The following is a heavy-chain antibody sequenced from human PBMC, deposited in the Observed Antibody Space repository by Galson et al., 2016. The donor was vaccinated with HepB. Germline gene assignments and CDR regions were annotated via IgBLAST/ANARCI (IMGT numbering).Heavy chain of an antibody. Sequence: SETLSLTCTVSGGSISSSNWWTWVRQPPGKRPEWIGEIYHLGTTNYNPSLKSRVTISVDKSKKQFSLKLNSVTPADTAVYYCARIGRGVGVFDMWGQGILVTVSS. J-gene: IGHJ4*02. CDR3: ARIGRGVGVFDM. CDR1: GGSISSSNW. D-gene: IGHD3-10*01. V-gene: IGHV4-4*02. CDR2: IYHLGTT.